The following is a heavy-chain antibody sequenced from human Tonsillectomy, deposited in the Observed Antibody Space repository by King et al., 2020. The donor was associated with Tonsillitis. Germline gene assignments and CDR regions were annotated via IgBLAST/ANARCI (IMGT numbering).Heavy chain of an antibody. CDR3: ARVDRDCNSQGCYKRGIWFDS. CDR1: GGSISSGGYY. J-gene: IGHJ5*01. CDR2: IYYSGRT. D-gene: IGHD2/OR15-2a*01. V-gene: IGHV4-31*03. Sequence: VQLQESGPGLLKPSQTLSLTCTVSGGSISSGGYYWSWIRQRPGRGLEWIGYIYYSGRTYHNPSLKSRVTVSLDTSKNQFPLRLSSVSAADTAVYYCARVDRDCNSQGCYKRGIWFDSWGQGTLVTVSS.